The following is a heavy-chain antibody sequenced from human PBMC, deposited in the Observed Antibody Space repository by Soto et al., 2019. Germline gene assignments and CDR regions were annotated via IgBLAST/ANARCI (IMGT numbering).Heavy chain of an antibody. D-gene: IGHD4-17*01. CDR2: IRSKAYGGTT. CDR1: GFTFSNAW. CDR3: TRAKVTPVYLGY. J-gene: IGHJ4*02. V-gene: IGHV3-49*04. Sequence: GGSLRLSCAASGFTFSNAWINRVRQAPGKGLEWVGFIRSKAYGGTTEYAASVKGRFTISRDDSKSIAYLRMNSLKTEDTAVYYCTRAKVTPVYLGYWGQGTLVTVSS.